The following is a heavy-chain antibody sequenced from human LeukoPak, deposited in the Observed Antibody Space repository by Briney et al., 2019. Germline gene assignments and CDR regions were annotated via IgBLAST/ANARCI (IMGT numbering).Heavy chain of an antibody. CDR2: IYYSGST. V-gene: IGHV4-59*01. CDR3: ARDVGSSSWYYFDY. CDR1: GGSISSYY. Sequence: SSETLSLTCTVSGGSISSYYWSWIRQPPGKGLEWIGYIYYSGSTNYNPSLKSRVTISVDTSKNQFSLKLSSVTAADTAVYYCARDVGSSSWYYFDYSGQGTLVTVSS. J-gene: IGHJ4*02. D-gene: IGHD6-13*01.